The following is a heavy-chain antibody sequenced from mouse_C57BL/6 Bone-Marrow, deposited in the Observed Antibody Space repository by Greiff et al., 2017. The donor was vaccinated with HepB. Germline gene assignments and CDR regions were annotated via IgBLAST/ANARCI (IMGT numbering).Heavy chain of an antibody. D-gene: IGHD1-1*01. J-gene: IGHJ4*01. V-gene: IGHV2-2*01. CDR1: GFSLTSYG. CDR2: IWSGGST. Sequence: VKLQESGPGLVQPSQSLSITCTVSGFSLTSYGVHWVRQSPGKGLEWLGVIWSGGSTDYNAAFISRLSISKDNSKSQVFFKMNSLQADDTAIYYCARIFITTVVGAMDYWGQGTSVTVSS. CDR3: ARIFITTVVGAMDY.